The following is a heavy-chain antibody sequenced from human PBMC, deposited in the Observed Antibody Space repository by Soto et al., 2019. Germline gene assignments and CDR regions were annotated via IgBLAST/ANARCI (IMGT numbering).Heavy chain of an antibody. J-gene: IGHJ6*04. V-gene: IGHV3-74*01. CDR2: INSDGSST. Sequence: EVQLVESGGGLVQPGGSLRLSCAASGFTFSSYWMHWVRQAPGKGLVWVSRINSDGSSTSYADSVKGRFTISRDNAKNTLYLQMNRLRAEDTAVYYCASATPYYYYYGMDVWGKGTTVTVSS. D-gene: IGHD1-26*01. CDR1: GFTFSSYW. CDR3: ASATPYYYYYGMDV.